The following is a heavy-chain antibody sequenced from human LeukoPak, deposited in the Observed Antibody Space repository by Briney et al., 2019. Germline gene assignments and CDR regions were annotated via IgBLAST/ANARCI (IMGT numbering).Heavy chain of an antibody. V-gene: IGHV3-23*01. CDR1: GFTFSSNV. D-gene: IGHD6-19*01. CDR2: ISGSGGST. CDR3: AKVPGAVAGTGYFDY. Sequence: PGGSLRLSCAASGFTFSSNVMNWVRQAPGKGLEWVSAISGSGGSTYYADSVKGRFTISRDNSKNTLYLQMNSLRAEDTAVYYCAKVPGAVAGTGYFDYWGQGTLVTVSS. J-gene: IGHJ4*02.